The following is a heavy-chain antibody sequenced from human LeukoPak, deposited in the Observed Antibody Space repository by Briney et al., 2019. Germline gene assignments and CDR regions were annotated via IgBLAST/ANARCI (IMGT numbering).Heavy chain of an antibody. CDR2: ISGSGGST. CDR3: VLHSSRWFYFDY. Sequence: GGSLRLSCAASGFTFSSYAMSWVRQAPGKGLEWVSAISGSGGSTYYADSVKGRFTISRDNSKNTLYLQMNSLRAEDTAVYYCVLHSSRWFYFDYWGQGTLVTVSS. D-gene: IGHD6-13*01. J-gene: IGHJ4*02. V-gene: IGHV3-23*01. CDR1: GFTFSSYA.